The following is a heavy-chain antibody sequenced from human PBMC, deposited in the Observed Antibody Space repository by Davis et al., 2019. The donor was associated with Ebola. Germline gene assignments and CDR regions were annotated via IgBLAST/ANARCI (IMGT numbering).Heavy chain of an antibody. V-gene: IGHV3-23*01. Sequence: GESLKIPCAAPGFTFSSYAMSWVRQAPGKGLEWVSAISGSGGSTYYADSVKGRFTISRDNSKNTLYLQMNSLRAEDTAVYYCAKDQYQLPSVFDPWGQGTLVTVSS. CDR1: GFTFSSYA. CDR3: AKDQYQLPSVFDP. CDR2: ISGSGGST. D-gene: IGHD2-2*01. J-gene: IGHJ5*02.